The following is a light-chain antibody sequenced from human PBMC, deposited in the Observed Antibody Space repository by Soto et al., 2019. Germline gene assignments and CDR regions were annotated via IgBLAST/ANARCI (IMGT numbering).Light chain of an antibody. CDR2: DAS. Sequence: IQMTQSPSTLAASLGDRVTITCRASQSISSWLAWYQQKPGRAPKLLIYDASSLESGVPSRFSGSGSGTEFTLTISSLQPDDFATYYCQQYNSYSFGQGTKVDIK. CDR3: QQYNSYS. CDR1: QSISSW. J-gene: IGKJ1*01. V-gene: IGKV1-5*01.